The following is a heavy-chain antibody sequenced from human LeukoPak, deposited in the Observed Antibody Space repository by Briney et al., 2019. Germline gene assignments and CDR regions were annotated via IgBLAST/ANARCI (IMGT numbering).Heavy chain of an antibody. Sequence: ASVKVSCKASGGTFSSYAISWVRQAPGQGLEWMGRIIPILGIANYAQKFQGRVTITADKSTSTAYMELSSLRSEDTAVYYRAREPETYYYDSSGYYGWFDPWGQGTLVTVSS. CDR2: IIPILGIA. D-gene: IGHD3-22*01. V-gene: IGHV1-69*04. CDR1: GGTFSSYA. J-gene: IGHJ5*02. CDR3: AREPETYYYDSSGYYGWFDP.